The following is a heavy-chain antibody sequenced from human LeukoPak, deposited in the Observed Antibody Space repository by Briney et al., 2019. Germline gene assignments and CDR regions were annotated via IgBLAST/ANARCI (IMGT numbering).Heavy chain of an antibody. D-gene: IGHD4-17*01. CDR2: ISDDGRSK. J-gene: IGHJ4*02. Sequence: GGSLRLSCAASGFSFISYGMHWVRQAPGKGLEWVGVISDDGRSKDYADSVKGRFTISRDNSKDTLYLQMNSLRDEDTAAYYCAKRPSDYGDYVSYFDYWAREPWSPSPQ. CDR1: GFSFISYG. CDR3: AKRPSDYGDYVSYFDY. V-gene: IGHV3-30*18.